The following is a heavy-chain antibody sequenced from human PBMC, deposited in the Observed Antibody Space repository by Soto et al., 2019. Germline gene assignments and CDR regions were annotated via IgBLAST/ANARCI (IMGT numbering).Heavy chain of an antibody. Sequence: SQTLSLTCAISGDSVSSNSAAWNWIRQSPSRGLEWLGRTYYRSRWYNDYAVSVRSRITVNPDTSKNQFSLQLTSVTPEDTAVYYGAGTTSQYWYYMDVWGKGTTVTV. CDR1: GDSVSSNSAA. CDR3: AGTTSQYWYYMDV. CDR2: TYYRSRWYN. J-gene: IGHJ6*03. V-gene: IGHV6-1*01. D-gene: IGHD1-7*01.